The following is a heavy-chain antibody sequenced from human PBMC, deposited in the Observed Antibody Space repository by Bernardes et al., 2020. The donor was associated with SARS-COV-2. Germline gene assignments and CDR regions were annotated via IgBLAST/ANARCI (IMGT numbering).Heavy chain of an antibody. D-gene: IGHD1-26*01. J-gene: IGHJ5*02. V-gene: IGHV1-2*04. CDR3: ARETTSLVGATFSNWFDP. Sequence: GGSLRLSCAASGYTFTGYYMHWVRQAPGQGLEWMGWINPNSGGTNYAQKFQGWVTMTRDTSISTAYMELSRLRSDDTAVYYCARETTSLVGATFSNWFDPWGQGTLVTVSS. CDR2: INPNSGGT. CDR1: GYTFTGYY.